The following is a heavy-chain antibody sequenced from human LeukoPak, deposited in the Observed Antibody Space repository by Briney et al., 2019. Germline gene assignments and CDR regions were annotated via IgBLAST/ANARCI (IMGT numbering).Heavy chain of an antibody. CDR2: IYHSGST. CDR3: ATRGSSGGY. V-gene: IGHV4-30-2*01. D-gene: IGHD6-6*01. Sequence: SETLSLTCTVSGYSISSGGYYWSWIRQPPGKGLEWIGYIYHSGSTYYNPSLKSRVTISVDRSKNQFSLKLSSVTAADTAVYYCATRGSSGGYWGQGTLVTVSS. J-gene: IGHJ4*02. CDR1: GYSISSGGYY.